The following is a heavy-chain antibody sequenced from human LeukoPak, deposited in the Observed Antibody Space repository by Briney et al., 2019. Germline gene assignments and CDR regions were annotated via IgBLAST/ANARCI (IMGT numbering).Heavy chain of an antibody. Sequence: GGSLRLSCSASGFTFSTYWMSWVRQAPGKGLEWVANMRRDGNEIYYLDSVRGRFTISRDNAKNSLYLQMNSLRAEDTAVYYCARVYSSSWYWWFDPWGQGTLVTVSS. D-gene: IGHD6-13*01. CDR1: GFTFSTYW. J-gene: IGHJ5*02. CDR2: MRRDGNEI. V-gene: IGHV3-7*04. CDR3: ARVYSSSWYWWFDP.